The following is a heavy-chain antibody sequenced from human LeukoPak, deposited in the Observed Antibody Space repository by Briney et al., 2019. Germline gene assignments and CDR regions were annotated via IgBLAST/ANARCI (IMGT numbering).Heavy chain of an antibody. J-gene: IGHJ6*03. CDR3: ARETIFEGYMDV. Sequence: GGSLRLSCAASGFIFSNFGMHWVRQAPGKGLEWVTVISNDGSNLYYAGSVRGRFTISRDNSKNTLYLQMNSLRAEDTAVYYCARETIFEGYMDVWGKGTTVTVSS. D-gene: IGHD3-3*01. V-gene: IGHV3-30*03. CDR2: ISNDGSNL. CDR1: GFIFSNFG.